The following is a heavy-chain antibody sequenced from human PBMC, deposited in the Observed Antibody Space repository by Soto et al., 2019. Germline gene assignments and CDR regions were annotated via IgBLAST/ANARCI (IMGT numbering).Heavy chain of an antibody. CDR1: GYTFTGYC. V-gene: IGHV1-18*01. Sequence: ASVKVSCKASGYTFTGYCISWVRQAPGQGLEWMGWISAYNGNTNYAQKLQGRVTMTTDTSTSTAYMELRSLRSDDTAVYYCARPGLYCSSTSCHEGWFDPWGQGTLVTVSS. D-gene: IGHD2-2*01. CDR2: ISAYNGNT. CDR3: ARPGLYCSSTSCHEGWFDP. J-gene: IGHJ5*02.